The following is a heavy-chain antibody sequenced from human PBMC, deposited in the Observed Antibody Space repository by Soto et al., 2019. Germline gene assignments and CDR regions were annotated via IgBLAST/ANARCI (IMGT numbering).Heavy chain of an antibody. V-gene: IGHV3-23*01. D-gene: IGHD3-3*01. CDR1: GFTFSSYA. CDR2: ISGSGGST. Sequence: SLRLSCAASGFTFSSYAMSWVRQAPGKGLEWVSAISGSGGSTYYADSVKGRFTISRDNSKNTLYLQMNSLRAEDTAVYYCAKYYDFWSGYYPRHYYGMDVWGQGTTVTVSS. CDR3: AKYYDFWSGYYPRHYYGMDV. J-gene: IGHJ6*02.